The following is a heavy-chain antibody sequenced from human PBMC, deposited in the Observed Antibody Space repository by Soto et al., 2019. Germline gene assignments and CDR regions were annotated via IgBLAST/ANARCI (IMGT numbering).Heavy chain of an antibody. CDR1: GFIFSNYG. V-gene: IGHV3-30*18. J-gene: IGHJ3*02. D-gene: IGHD3-3*01. CDR2: TSYDGTKK. Sequence: QVQLVESGGGVVQPGRSRRLSCAASGFIFSNYGMHWVRQAPGKGLEWVAVTSYDGTKKYYGDSVKGRFTISRDNSMNPLYLQMDSLSAEDPAVYYCAKDLGLWSGYLYAFAIWGQGTMVTVS. CDR3: AKDLGLWSGYLYAFAI.